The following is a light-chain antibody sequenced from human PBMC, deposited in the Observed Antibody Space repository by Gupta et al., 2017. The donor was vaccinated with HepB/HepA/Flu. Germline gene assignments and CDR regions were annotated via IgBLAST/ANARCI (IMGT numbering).Light chain of an antibody. CDR2: DAS. Sequence: DIVLTQSPATLSLSPGERATLSCRASQSVSSYLAWYQQKPGQAPRPLIYDASNRATGIPARFSGSGSGTDFTLTISSLEPEDFAVYYCQQRSNWSWTFGQGTKVEIK. CDR1: QSVSSY. V-gene: IGKV3-11*01. CDR3: QQRSNWSWT. J-gene: IGKJ1*01.